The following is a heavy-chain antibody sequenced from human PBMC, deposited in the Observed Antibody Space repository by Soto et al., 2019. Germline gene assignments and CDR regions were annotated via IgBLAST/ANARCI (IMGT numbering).Heavy chain of an antibody. CDR1: GFTFSSYA. CDR3: VKDFSDTLTGGGVCAFDI. D-gene: IGHD3-9*01. J-gene: IGHJ3*02. V-gene: IGHV3-64D*06. CDR2: ISSNGGSK. Sequence: GGSLRLSCSASGFTFSSYAMHWVRQAPGKGLEYVSAISSNGGSKYYAGSVKGRFTISRDNSKNTLYLQMSSLRAEDTPVAYCVKDFSDTLTGGGVCAFDIWGQGTMVTVSS.